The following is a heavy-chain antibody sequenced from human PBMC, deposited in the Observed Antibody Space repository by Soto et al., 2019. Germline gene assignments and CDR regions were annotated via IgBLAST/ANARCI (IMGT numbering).Heavy chain of an antibody. Sequence: PGGSLRLSCAASGFPFSTFWMNWVRQAPGKGLEWVANIKQDGSEQYYVDSVEGRFTISRDNARNSLYLQMNSLRAEDTAVYYCANLAVAVNGVDYWGQGTLVTVSS. J-gene: IGHJ4*02. CDR3: ANLAVAVNGVDY. CDR1: GFPFSTFW. CDR2: IKQDGSEQ. V-gene: IGHV3-7*03. D-gene: IGHD6-19*01.